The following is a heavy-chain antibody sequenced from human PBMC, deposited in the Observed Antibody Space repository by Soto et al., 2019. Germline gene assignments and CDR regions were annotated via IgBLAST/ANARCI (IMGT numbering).Heavy chain of an antibody. CDR3: ARDGGSGWYLPFYYYYYGMDV. V-gene: IGHV3-30-3*01. CDR1: GFTFSSYA. CDR2: ISYDGSNK. D-gene: IGHD6-19*01. Sequence: QVQLVESGGGVVQPGRSLRLSCAASGFTFSSYAMHWVRQAPGKGLEWVAVISYDGSNKYYADSVKGRFTISRDNSKNTLYLQMNSLRAEGTAVYYCARDGGSGWYLPFYYYYYGMDVWGQGTTVTVSS. J-gene: IGHJ6*02.